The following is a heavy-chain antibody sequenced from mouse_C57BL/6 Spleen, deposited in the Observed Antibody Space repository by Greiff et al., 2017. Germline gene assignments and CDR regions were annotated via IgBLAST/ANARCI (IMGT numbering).Heavy chain of an antibody. Sequence: EVQLVESGAGLVKPGGSLKLSCAASGFTFSSYAMSWVRQTPEKRLEWVAYISSGGDYTYYADTVKGRFTISRDNARNTLYLQMSSLKSEDTALYYCTRDTLGYFDYWGQGTTLTVSS. V-gene: IGHV5-9-1*02. CDR2: ISSGGDYT. CDR1: GFTFSSYA. D-gene: IGHD4-1*01. J-gene: IGHJ2*01. CDR3: TRDTLGYFDY.